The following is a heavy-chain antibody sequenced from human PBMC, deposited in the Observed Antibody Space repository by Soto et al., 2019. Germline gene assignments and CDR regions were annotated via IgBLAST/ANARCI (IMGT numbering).Heavy chain of an antibody. Sequence: EVQLLESGGGLVQPGGSLRLSCAASGLTFSSYAMSWVRQGPGKGLEWVSAISGSGGSTYYADSVKGRFTISRDNSKNTLYLQMNSLRAEDTAVYYCAKVVAGDYLTFQHWGQGTLVTVSS. CDR3: AKVVAGDYLTFQH. J-gene: IGHJ1*01. V-gene: IGHV3-23*01. D-gene: IGHD4-17*01. CDR2: ISGSGGST. CDR1: GLTFSSYA.